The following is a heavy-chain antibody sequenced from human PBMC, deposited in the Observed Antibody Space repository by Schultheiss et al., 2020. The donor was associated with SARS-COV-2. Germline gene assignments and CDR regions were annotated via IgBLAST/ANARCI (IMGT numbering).Heavy chain of an antibody. CDR3: ATSLAARTKDYLLDY. D-gene: IGHD6-6*01. CDR2: INPSDDTT. V-gene: IGHV1-46*01. Sequence: ASVKVSCKTSGFTTYYMHWVRQAPGQGLEWMGIINPSDDTTSYARKFQGRVTVTRDTSTSTVYMELSSLRSEDTAVYYCATSLAARTKDYLLDYWGQGTLVTVSS. CDR1: GFTTYY. J-gene: IGHJ4*02.